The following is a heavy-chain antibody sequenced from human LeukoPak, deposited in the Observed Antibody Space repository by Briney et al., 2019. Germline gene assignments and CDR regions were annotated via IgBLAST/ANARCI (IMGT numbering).Heavy chain of an antibody. J-gene: IGHJ6*02. V-gene: IGHV4-59*12. Sequence: SETLSLTCTVSGGSINNYWWSWIRQPPGKGLEWIGYIYYTGSTNYNPSLKSRVTMSVDTSKNQFSLKLSSVTAADTAVYYCARSPAYSNYDPVGYYYYYGMDVWGQGTTVTVSS. CDR3: ARSPAYSNYDPVGYYYYYGMDV. CDR1: GGSINNYW. D-gene: IGHD4-11*01. CDR2: IYYTGST.